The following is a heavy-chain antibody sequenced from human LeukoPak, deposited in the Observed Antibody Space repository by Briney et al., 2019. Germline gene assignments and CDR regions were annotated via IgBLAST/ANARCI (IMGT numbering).Heavy chain of an antibody. J-gene: IGHJ6*02. V-gene: IGHV4-30-2*01. CDR3: ARDKWEPPNYYYGMDV. CDR2: IYHSGST. Sequence: PSQTLSLTCAVSGGSISSGGYSWSWIRQPPGKGLEWIGYIYHSGSTYYNPSLKSRVTISVDRSKNQFSLKLSSVTAADTAVYYCARDKWEPPNYYYGMDVWGQGTTVTVSS. D-gene: IGHD1-26*01. CDR1: GGSISSGGYS.